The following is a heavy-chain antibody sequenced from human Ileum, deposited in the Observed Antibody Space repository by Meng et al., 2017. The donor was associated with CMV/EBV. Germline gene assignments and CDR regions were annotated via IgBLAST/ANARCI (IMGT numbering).Heavy chain of an antibody. CDR2: ISYDETNI. CDR3: AKGTPRGDYIFDS. V-gene: IGHV3-30*18. J-gene: IGHJ4*02. Sequence: GGSLRLSCAASEFTFSSCSMHWVRQAPGKGLEWVAVISYDETNIDYADSVKGRFSVSRDNSKKDLYLEMNSLRIEDTAVYYCAKGTPRGDYIFDSWGQGTLVTVSS. CDR1: EFTFSSCS. D-gene: IGHD4-17*01.